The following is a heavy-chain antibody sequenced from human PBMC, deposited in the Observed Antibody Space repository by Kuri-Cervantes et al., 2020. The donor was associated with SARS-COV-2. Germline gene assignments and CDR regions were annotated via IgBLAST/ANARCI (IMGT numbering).Heavy chain of an antibody. CDR2: IIPIFGTA. CDR3: AEGAYDYVWGSYRHPPPLLF. Sequence: SVKVSCKASGGTFSSYAISWVRQAPGQGLEWMGRIIPIFGTANYAQKFQGRVTITADESTGTAYMELSSLRSEDTAVYYCAEGAYDYVWGSYRHPPPLLFWGQGTLVTVSS. J-gene: IGHJ4*02. V-gene: IGHV1-69*13. D-gene: IGHD3-16*02. CDR1: GGTFSSYA.